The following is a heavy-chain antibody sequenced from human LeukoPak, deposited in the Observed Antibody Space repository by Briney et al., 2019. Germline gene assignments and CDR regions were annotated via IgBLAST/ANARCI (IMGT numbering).Heavy chain of an antibody. Sequence: GGSLRLSCAASGFTFSDYYMSWIRQAPGKGLEWVSYISSSSSYTNYADSVKGRFTISRDNAKNSLYLQMNSLRAEDTAVYYCARDSPSDDAFDIWGQGTMVTVSS. V-gene: IGHV3-11*06. CDR3: ARDSPSDDAFDI. J-gene: IGHJ3*02. CDR2: ISSSSSYT. D-gene: IGHD1-1*01. CDR1: GFTFSDYY.